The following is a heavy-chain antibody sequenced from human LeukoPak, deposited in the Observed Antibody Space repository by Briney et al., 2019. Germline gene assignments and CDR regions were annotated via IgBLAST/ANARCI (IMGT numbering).Heavy chain of an antibody. Sequence: AAVRVSCKASGYTFTSYGISWVRQAPGQGLEWMGWISAYNGDPNYAQTLRGRVTMTTDTSTTTVYMELRSLRSDDTAMYFCARATAGDVDYWGQGTLVTVSS. CDR3: ARATAGDVDY. V-gene: IGHV1-18*04. D-gene: IGHD3-16*01. J-gene: IGHJ4*02. CDR1: GYTFTSYG. CDR2: ISAYNGDP.